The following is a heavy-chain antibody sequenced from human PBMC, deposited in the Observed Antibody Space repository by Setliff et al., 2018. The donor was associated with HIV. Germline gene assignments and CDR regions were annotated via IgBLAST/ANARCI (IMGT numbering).Heavy chain of an antibody. CDR2: IKQDGSEK. CDR1: GFTFSSYW. CDR3: ARDSWGSYSDY. Sequence: GESLRLSCAASGFTFSSYWMSWVRQAPGKGLEWVANIKQDGSEKYYVDSVKGRFTISRDNAKNSLYLQMNSLRAEDTAVYYCARDSWGSYSDYWGQGTLVTVSS. J-gene: IGHJ4*02. V-gene: IGHV3-7*01. D-gene: IGHD3-16*01.